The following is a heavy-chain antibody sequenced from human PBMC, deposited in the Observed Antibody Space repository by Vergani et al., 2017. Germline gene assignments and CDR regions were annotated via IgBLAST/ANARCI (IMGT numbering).Heavy chain of an antibody. CDR2: IYPGDSDT. D-gene: IGHD5-24*01. Sequence: WIRQPPGKALEWMGIIYPGDSDTRYSPSFQGQVTISADKSISTAYLQWSSLKASDTAMYYCARQGRDGYNRLDYWGQGTLVTVSS. V-gene: IGHV5-51*01. CDR3: ARQGRDGYNRLDY. J-gene: IGHJ4*02.